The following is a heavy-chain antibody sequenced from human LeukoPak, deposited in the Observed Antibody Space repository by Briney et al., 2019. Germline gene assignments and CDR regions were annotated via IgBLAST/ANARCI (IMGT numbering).Heavy chain of an antibody. CDR2: IKQDGSEK. CDR3: ARDLRGDTNNWFDP. V-gene: IGHV3-7*01. CDR1: GFTFSSYW. J-gene: IGHJ5*02. Sequence: GGSLRLSCAASGFTFSSYWMSWVRQAPGKGLEWVANIKQDGSEKYYVDSVKGRFTISRDNAKNSLYLQLNSLRAEDTAVYYCARDLRGDTNNWFDPWGQGTLVTVSS. D-gene: IGHD3-10*01.